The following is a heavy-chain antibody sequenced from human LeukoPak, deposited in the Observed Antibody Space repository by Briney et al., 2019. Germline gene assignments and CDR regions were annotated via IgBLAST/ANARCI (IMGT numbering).Heavy chain of an antibody. Sequence: PGGSLRLSCAASGFTFDDYAMHWVRQAPGKGLEWVSGISWNSGSIGYADSVKGRFTISRDNAKNSLYLQMNSLRAEDTAVYYCARDSASYYYDSSGYYYRGQSDYWGQGTLVTVSS. CDR3: ARDSASYYYDSSGYYYRGQSDY. D-gene: IGHD3-22*01. V-gene: IGHV3-9*01. J-gene: IGHJ4*02. CDR2: ISWNSGSI. CDR1: GFTFDDYA.